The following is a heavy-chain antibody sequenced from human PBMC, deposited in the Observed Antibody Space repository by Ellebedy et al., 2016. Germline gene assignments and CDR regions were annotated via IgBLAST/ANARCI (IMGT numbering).Heavy chain of an antibody. CDR1: GFTFSTYS. V-gene: IGHV3-48*04. CDR3: AKDLFYDSFGPFDY. Sequence: GASLKISCAASGFTFSTYSMNWVRQAPGKGLEWVSYISSSGSTIYYADSVKGRFTISRDTSKNTVNLQMNSLRVEDTAIYYCAKDLFYDSFGPFDYWGQGTLVTVSS. CDR2: ISSSGSTI. J-gene: IGHJ4*02. D-gene: IGHD3-22*01.